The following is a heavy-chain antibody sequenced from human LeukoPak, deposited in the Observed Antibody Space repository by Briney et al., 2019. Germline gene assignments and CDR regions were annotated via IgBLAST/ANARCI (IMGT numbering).Heavy chain of an antibody. Sequence: GRSLRLSCAASGFTFSSYSMNWVRQAPGKGLEWVSSISSSSSYIYYADSVKGRFTISRDNAKNSLYLQMNSLRAEDTAVYYCARAGDVVVPAATAGAYYYYYGMDDWGQGTTVTVSS. V-gene: IGHV3-21*01. J-gene: IGHJ6*02. D-gene: IGHD2-2*01. CDR1: GFTFSSYS. CDR3: ARAGDVVVPAATAGAYYYYYGMDD. CDR2: ISSSSSYI.